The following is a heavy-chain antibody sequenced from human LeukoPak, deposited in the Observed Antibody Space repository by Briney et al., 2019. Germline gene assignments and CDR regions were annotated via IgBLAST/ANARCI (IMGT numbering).Heavy chain of an antibody. CDR2: IYHSGRT. J-gene: IGHJ4*02. D-gene: IGHD3/OR15-3a*01. CDR1: GGSISNSSYY. Sequence: SETLSLTCTVSGGSISNSSYYWGWIRQPPGKGLEWIGIIYHSGRTYYNPSLKSRVTISVDTSKNQFSLKLSSVTAADTAVYSCARVGGYASSTGYYPDHWGQGTLVTVSS. CDR3: ARVGGYASSTGYYPDH. V-gene: IGHV4-39*01.